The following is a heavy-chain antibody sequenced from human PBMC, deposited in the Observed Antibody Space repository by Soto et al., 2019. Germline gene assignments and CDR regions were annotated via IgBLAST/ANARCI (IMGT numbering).Heavy chain of an antibody. CDR2: IYYSGST. J-gene: IGHJ5*02. CDR3: ARSYYDILTGYYNVYWFDP. D-gene: IGHD3-9*01. V-gene: IGHV4-59*01. Sequence: SETLSLTCTVSGGSISSYYWSWIRQPPVKGLEWIGYIYYSGSTNYNPSLKSRVTISVDTSKNQFSLKLSSVTAADTAVYYCARSYYDILTGYYNVYWFDPWGQGTLVTVSS. CDR1: GGSISSYY.